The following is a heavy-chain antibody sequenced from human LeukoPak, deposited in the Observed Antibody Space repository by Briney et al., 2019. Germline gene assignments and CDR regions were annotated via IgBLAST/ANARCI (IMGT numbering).Heavy chain of an antibody. CDR1: VYTFTGYY. D-gene: IGHD6-13*01. J-gene: IGHJ4*02. CDR3: ARDAYSREQDY. CDR2: SNPNSGGT. V-gene: IGHV1-2*02. Sequence: ASVKVSFKSSVYTFTGYYMHWVRQAPGQGLEWMGWSNPNSGGTNYAQKFQGRVTMTRDTSISKAYMELSRLRSDDTAVYYCARDAYSREQDYWGQGTLVTVSS.